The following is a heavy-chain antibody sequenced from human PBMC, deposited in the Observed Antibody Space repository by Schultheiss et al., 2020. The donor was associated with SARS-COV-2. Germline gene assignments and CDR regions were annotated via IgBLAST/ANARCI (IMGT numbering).Heavy chain of an antibody. J-gene: IGHJ4*02. V-gene: IGHV4-39*07. Sequence: SETLSLTCTVSGGSISSSSYYWGWIRQPPGKGLEWIGEINHSGSTNYNPSLKSRVTISVDTSKNQFSLKLSSVTAADTAVYYCARWSPVSIAADYWGQGTLVNVSS. D-gene: IGHD6-13*01. CDR2: INHSGST. CDR1: GGSISSSSYY. CDR3: ARWSPVSIAADY.